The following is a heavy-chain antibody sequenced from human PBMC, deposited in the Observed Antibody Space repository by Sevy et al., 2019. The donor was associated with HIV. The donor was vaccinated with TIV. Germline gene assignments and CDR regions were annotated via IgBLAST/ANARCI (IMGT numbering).Heavy chain of an antibody. CDR3: VRDESNNPRVMNK. J-gene: IGHJ4*02. Sequence: SETLSLTCTVSGGSISSYFWSWIRQPPGKGLEWIGNIYFTGTTHYHPSLKSRVTMSLDTSKSQFSLKLSSGTAADTAVYYCVRDESNNPRVMNKWGQGTLVTVSS. D-gene: IGHD2-21*01. V-gene: IGHV4-59*01. CDR2: IYFTGTT. CDR1: GGSISSYF.